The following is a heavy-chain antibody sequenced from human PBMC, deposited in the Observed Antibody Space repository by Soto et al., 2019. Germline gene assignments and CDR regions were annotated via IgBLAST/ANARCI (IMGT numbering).Heavy chain of an antibody. CDR3: ARDGGRHSGGVDY. V-gene: IGHV1-69*01. CDR2: IIPIFGTA. Sequence: QVQLVQSGAEVKKPGSSVKVSCKASGGTFSSYSINWVRQAPGQGLEWRGEIIPIFGTANYAQKFQGRVTITADESTSTAYMELSSLRSDDTPVYYCARDGGRHSGGVDYWGQGTLVTVSS. J-gene: IGHJ4*02. CDR1: GGTFSSYS. D-gene: IGHD1-26*01.